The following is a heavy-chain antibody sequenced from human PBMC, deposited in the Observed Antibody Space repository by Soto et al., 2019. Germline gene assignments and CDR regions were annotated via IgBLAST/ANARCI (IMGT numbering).Heavy chain of an antibody. Sequence: SETLSLTCAVYGGSFSGYYWSWIRQPPGKGLEWIGEISHSGSTNYNPSLKSHVTIPVDRSKNQFSLKLSSVTAADTAVYYCARTRAGYSSSYRQSNYYYYGMDVWGQGTTVTVSS. J-gene: IGHJ6*02. CDR1: GGSFSGYY. D-gene: IGHD6-6*01. CDR3: ARTRAGYSSSYRQSNYYYYGMDV. CDR2: ISHSGST. V-gene: IGHV4-34*01.